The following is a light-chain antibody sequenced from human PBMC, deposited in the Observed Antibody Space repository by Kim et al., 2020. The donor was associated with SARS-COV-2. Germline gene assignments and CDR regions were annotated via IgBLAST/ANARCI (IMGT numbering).Light chain of an antibody. CDR3: CSYAGSYTWV. V-gene: IGLV2-11*01. CDR2: DVS. J-gene: IGLJ3*02. CDR1: SSDVGGYNY. Sequence: GQSVTISCTGTSSDVGGYNYVSWYQQHPGKAPKLMFYDVSKRPSGVPDRFSGSKSGNTASLTISGLQAEDEADYYCCSYAGSYTWVFGGGTQLTVL.